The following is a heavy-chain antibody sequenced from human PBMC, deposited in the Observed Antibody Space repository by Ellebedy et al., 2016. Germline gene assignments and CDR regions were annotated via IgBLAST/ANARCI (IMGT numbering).Heavy chain of an antibody. CDR3: ARYIDSHDALDI. CDR1: GGSISGYY. Sequence: SETLSLTXTVSGGSISGYYWSWIRQPPGKGLEWIGYIYYSGSTYYNPSLESRVTISVDTSKNQFSLKLSSVTAADTAVYYCARYIDSHDALDIWGQGTMVTVSS. D-gene: IGHD3-9*01. CDR2: IYYSGST. V-gene: IGHV4-30-4*01. J-gene: IGHJ3*02.